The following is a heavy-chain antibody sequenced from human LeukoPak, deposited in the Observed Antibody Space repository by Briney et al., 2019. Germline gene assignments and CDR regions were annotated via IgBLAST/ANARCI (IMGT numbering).Heavy chain of an antibody. V-gene: IGHV1-69*05. D-gene: IGHD3-22*01. CDR2: IIPIFGTA. Sequence: ASVKVSCKASGGTFSSYAISWVRQAPGQGLEWMGGIIPIFGTANYAKKFQGRVTITTDESTSTAYMELSSLRSEDTAVYYCARRVWYYDSSGYYYLEGLDYWGQGTLVTVSS. J-gene: IGHJ4*02. CDR1: GGTFSSYA. CDR3: ARRVWYYDSSGYYYLEGLDY.